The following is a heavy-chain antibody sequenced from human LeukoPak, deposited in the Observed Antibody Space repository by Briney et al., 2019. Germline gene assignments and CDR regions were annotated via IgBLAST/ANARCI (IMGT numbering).Heavy chain of an antibody. CDR2: IASNGNSV. J-gene: IGHJ4*02. CDR3: ARAGVDSSGYYYQGSDY. CDR1: GFTFSDYY. V-gene: IGHV3-11*04. D-gene: IGHD3-3*01. Sequence: GGSLRLSCAASGFTFSDYYMGWIRQAPGKGLEWISYIASNGNSVYYAASVKGRFTIFRVNAKNSLYLQVNSLTAEDAAVYYCARAGVDSSGYYYQGSDYWGQGTQVTVSS.